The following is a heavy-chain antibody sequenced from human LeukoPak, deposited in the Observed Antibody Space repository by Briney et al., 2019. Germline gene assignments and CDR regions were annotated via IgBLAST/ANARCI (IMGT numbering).Heavy chain of an antibody. J-gene: IGHJ5*01. CDR3: AKGSLLRFLEWFDY. V-gene: IGHV3-30*18. CDR2: ISYDGSNK. Sequence: PGGSLRLSCAASGFTFSSYGMHWVRQAPGKGLEWVAVISYDGSNKYYADSVKGRFTISRDNSKNTLYLQMNSLRAEDTAVYYCAKGSLLRFLEWFDYWGQGTLVTVSS. CDR1: GFTFSSYG. D-gene: IGHD3-3*01.